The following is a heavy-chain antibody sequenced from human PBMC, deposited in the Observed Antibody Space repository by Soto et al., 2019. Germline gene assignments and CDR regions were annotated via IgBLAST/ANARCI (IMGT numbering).Heavy chain of an antibody. Sequence: PGGSLRLSCAASGFTFSDYYMSWIRQAPGKGLEWVSYISSSGSTIYYADSVKGRFTISRDNAKNSLYLQMNSLRAEDTAVYYCATTPDIVVVPAAMLGVFLDYWGQGTLVTVSS. V-gene: IGHV3-11*01. D-gene: IGHD2-2*01. CDR1: GFTFSDYY. J-gene: IGHJ4*02. CDR3: ATTPDIVVVPAAMLGVFLDY. CDR2: ISSSGSTI.